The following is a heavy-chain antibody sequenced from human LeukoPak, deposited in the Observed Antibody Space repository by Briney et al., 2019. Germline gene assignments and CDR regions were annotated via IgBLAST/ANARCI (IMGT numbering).Heavy chain of an antibody. Sequence: PGGSLRLSCAASGFTFSSYAMSWVRQAPGKGLEWVSAISGSGGSTYYADSVKGRFTISRDNAKNSLYLQVNSLRAEDTAVYYCARDKGSSSTSSFDYWGQGTLVTVSS. CDR2: ISGSGGST. V-gene: IGHV3-23*01. D-gene: IGHD2-2*01. CDR3: ARDKGSSSTSSFDY. J-gene: IGHJ4*02. CDR1: GFTFSSYA.